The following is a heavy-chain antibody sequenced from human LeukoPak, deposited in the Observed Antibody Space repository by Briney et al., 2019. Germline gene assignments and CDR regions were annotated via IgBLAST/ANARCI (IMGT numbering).Heavy chain of an antibody. V-gene: IGHV4-30-2*01. D-gene: IGHD3-22*01. Sequence: SETLSLTCAVSGGSISSGGYSWSWIRQPPGTGLEWIGYIYHSGSTYYNPSLKSRVTISVDRSKNQFALKLSSVTAADTAVYYCARVQVVITAFDIWGQGTMVTVSS. CDR2: IYHSGST. J-gene: IGHJ3*02. CDR3: ARVQVVITAFDI. CDR1: GGSISSGGYS.